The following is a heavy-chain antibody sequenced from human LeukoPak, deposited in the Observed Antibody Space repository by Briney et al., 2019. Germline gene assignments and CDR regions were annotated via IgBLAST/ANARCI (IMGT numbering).Heavy chain of an antibody. Sequence: ASVKVSCKASGYTFTSYGISWVRQAPGQGLEWMGWISAYNGNTNYAQKLQGRVTMTTDTSTSTAYMELRSLRSDDTAVYYCARDVPYSSSWYDPTGGEQWYYFDYWGQGTLVTVSS. CDR2: ISAYNGNT. V-gene: IGHV1-18*01. D-gene: IGHD6-13*01. J-gene: IGHJ4*02. CDR3: ARDVPYSSSWYDPTGGEQWYYFDY. CDR1: GYTFTSYG.